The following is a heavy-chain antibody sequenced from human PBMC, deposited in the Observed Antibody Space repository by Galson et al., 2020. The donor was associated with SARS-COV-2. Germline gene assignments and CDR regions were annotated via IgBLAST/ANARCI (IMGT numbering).Heavy chain of an antibody. CDR3: ARHLYYGMDV. Sequence: SVSSSYISWVRQAPGKGLEWVSVMYNSGSTYYADSVKGRFTISRDNSKNTLHLQINSLTREDTAVYFCARHLYYGMDVWGQGTTVIVSS. V-gene: IGHV3-66*04. J-gene: IGHJ6*02. CDR2: MYNSGST. CDR1: SVSSSY.